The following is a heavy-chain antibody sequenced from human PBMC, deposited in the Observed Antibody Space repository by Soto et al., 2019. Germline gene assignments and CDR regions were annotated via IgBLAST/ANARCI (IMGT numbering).Heavy chain of an antibody. J-gene: IGHJ4*02. CDR2: INSDGSDP. D-gene: IGHD3-10*01. CDR3: ARMYTMGEEYYFDY. Sequence: GGSLRLSCAVSGVTFSSYWIYWVRQAPGKGLVWVSRINSDGSDPKYADSVKGQFTISRDNAKNSLYLQMNSLRAEDTAVYYYARMYTMGEEYYFDYWGQGTLVTVSS. V-gene: IGHV3-74*03. CDR1: GVTFSSYW.